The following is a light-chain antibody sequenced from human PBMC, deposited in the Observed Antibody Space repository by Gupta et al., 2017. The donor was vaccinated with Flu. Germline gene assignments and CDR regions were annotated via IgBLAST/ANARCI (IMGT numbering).Light chain of an antibody. J-gene: IGKJ3*01. CDR2: GAS. Sequence: EIVLTQSPGTLSLSPGERATLSCRASQSVSTFLAWYQQKPGQAPRLLMYGASYRATGIPDRFSARGSGTDCTLTISRLEPEDFAVYYCQHYGTSSDTFGPGTKVYIK. V-gene: IGKV3-20*01. CDR1: QSVSTF. CDR3: QHYGTSSDT.